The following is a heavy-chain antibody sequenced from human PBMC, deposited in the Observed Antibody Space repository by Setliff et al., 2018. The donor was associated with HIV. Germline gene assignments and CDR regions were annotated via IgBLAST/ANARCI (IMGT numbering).Heavy chain of an antibody. D-gene: IGHD6-19*01. J-gene: IGHJ3*02. V-gene: IGHV1-18*01. CDR2: ISTYNGDT. CDR3: ARDRRAVAGTPPDAFDI. Sequence: ASVKVSCKASGYTFTNYDISWVRQAPGQGLEWMGWISTYNGDTNYAQKLQGRVTMTTDTSTSTAYMELRSLRSDDTAVYYCARDRRAVAGTPPDAFDIWGQGTMVTVSS. CDR1: GYTFTNYD.